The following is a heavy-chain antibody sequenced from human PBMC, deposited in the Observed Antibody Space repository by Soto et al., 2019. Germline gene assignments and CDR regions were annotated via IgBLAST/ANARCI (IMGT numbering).Heavy chain of an antibody. J-gene: IGHJ4*02. Sequence: QVQLVQSGAEVKKPGASVKVSCKASGYTFTSYAMHWVRQAPGRRLEWMGWINAGNGNTKYSQKFQGRVTITRDTSASTAYMELSSLRSEDTAVYYCARDRATTYPDYWGQGTLVTVSS. CDR2: INAGNGNT. V-gene: IGHV1-3*01. D-gene: IGHD1-26*01. CDR3: ARDRATTYPDY. CDR1: GYTFTSYA.